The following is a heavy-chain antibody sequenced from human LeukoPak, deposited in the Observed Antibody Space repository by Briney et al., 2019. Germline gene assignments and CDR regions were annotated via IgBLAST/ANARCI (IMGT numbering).Heavy chain of an antibody. CDR1: GFTFSTYG. D-gene: IGHD4-17*01. CDR2: IRYDGRNK. V-gene: IGHV3-30*02. CDR3: AKEIWPTVTTPGHTLFDY. Sequence: GGSLRLSCAASGFTFSTYGMHWVRQAPGKGLEWVAFIRYDGRNKYYADSVKGRFTISRDNSKNTLCLQMNSLRAEDTAVYYCAKEIWPTVTTPGHTLFDYWGQGTLVTVSS. J-gene: IGHJ4*02.